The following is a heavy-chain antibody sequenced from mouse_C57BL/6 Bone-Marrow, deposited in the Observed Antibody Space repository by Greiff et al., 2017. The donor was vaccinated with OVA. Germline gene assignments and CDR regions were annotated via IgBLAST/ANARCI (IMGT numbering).Heavy chain of an antibody. CDR2: IYPGDGDT. CDR1: GYAFSSSW. V-gene: IGHV1-82*01. J-gene: IGHJ2*01. Sequence: QVQLQQSGPELVKPGASVKISCKASGYAFSSSWMNWVKQRPGKGLEWIGRIYPGDGDTNYNGKFKGKATLTADTSSSTAYMQLRSLTSEDSAVSFCARSMVRYFDYWGQGTTLTVSS. D-gene: IGHD2-3*01. CDR3: ARSMVRYFDY.